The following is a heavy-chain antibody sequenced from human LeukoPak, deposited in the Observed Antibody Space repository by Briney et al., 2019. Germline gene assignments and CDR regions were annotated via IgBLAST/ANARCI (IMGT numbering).Heavy chain of an antibody. J-gene: IGHJ4*02. Sequence: GGSLRLSCAASGFTFGSYSMNWVRQAPGKGLEWVSSISSSSSYIYYADSVKGRFTISRDNAKNSLYLQMNSLRAEDTAVYYCAREDYDSSGYQEFDYWGQGTLVTVSS. CDR1: GFTFGSYS. CDR3: AREDYDSSGYQEFDY. CDR2: ISSSSSYI. V-gene: IGHV3-21*01. D-gene: IGHD3-22*01.